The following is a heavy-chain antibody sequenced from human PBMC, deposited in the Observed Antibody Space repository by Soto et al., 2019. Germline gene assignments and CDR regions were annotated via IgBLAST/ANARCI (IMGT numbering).Heavy chain of an antibody. V-gene: IGHV3-21*01. D-gene: IGHD3-3*01. J-gene: IGHJ4*02. CDR3: ARSSLGILRFLEWSFDY. CDR2: ISSSSSYI. CDR1: GLTFSSFT. Sequence: GGSLRLSCSASGLTFSSFTMHCVRQAPGKGLEYVSAISSSSSYIYYADSVKGRFTISRDNARSSLYLQMNSLRAEDTAVYYCARSSLGILRFLEWSFDYWGQGTLVTVSS.